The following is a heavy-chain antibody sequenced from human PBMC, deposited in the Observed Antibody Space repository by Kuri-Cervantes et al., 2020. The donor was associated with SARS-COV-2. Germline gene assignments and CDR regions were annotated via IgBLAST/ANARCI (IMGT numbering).Heavy chain of an antibody. CDR2: ISSSSTHI. D-gene: IGHD3-22*01. V-gene: IGHV3-21*01. CDR3: ARDSGYYDSDY. Sequence: GESLKISCAASGFSFSNYNMNWVRQAPGKGLEWVSSISSSSTHIYYADSVKGRFIISRDNAKNTLYLQMNSLRAEDTAVYYCARDSGYYDSDYWGQGTLVTVSS. CDR1: GFSFSNYN. J-gene: IGHJ4*02.